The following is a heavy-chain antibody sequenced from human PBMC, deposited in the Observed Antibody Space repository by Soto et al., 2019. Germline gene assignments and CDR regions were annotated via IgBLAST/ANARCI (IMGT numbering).Heavy chain of an antibody. CDR2: IYYSGST. Sequence: SETLSLTCTVSGGSISSYYWSWIRQPPGKGLEWIGYIYYSGSTNYNPSLKSRVTISVDTSKNQFSLKLSSVTAADTAVYYCASGVLDNYYYYGMDVWGQGTTVTVSS. D-gene: IGHD3-3*01. J-gene: IGHJ6*02. CDR3: ASGVLDNYYYYGMDV. CDR1: GGSISSYY. V-gene: IGHV4-59*01.